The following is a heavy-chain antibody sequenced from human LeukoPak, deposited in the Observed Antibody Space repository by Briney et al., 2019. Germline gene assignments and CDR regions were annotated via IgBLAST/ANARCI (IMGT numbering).Heavy chain of an antibody. CDR3: ARPYDRSAPWDY. J-gene: IGHJ4*02. CDR2: MNPNSGNT. V-gene: IGHV1-8*01. CDR1: GYTFTSYD. Sequence: GASVKVSCKASGYTFTSYDINWVRQATGQGLEWMGWMNPNSGNTGYAQKFQGRVTMTRNTSISTAYMELSSLRSEGTAVYYCARPYDRSAPWDYWARETLVTVS. D-gene: IGHD3-22*01.